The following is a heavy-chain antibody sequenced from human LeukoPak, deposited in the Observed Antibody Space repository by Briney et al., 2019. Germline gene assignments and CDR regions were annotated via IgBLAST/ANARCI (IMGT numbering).Heavy chain of an antibody. CDR3: ARVAFGGYSYGYVDF. CDR2: ISYSGST. D-gene: IGHD5-18*01. J-gene: IGHJ4*02. V-gene: IGHV4-39*01. Sequence: SETLSLTCTVSGGSISSSPYSWGWIRQPPGKGLEWIGTISYSGSTYYNPSLKSRVTISVDTSKNQFSLRLSSVTATDTAVYYCARVAFGGYSYGYVDFWGQGTLVTVSS. CDR1: GGSISSSPYS.